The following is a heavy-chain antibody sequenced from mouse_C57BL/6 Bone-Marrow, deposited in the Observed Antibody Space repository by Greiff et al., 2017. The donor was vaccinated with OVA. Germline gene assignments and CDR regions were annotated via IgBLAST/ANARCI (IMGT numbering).Heavy chain of an antibody. D-gene: IGHD4-1*01. CDR2: IDPENGDT. J-gene: IGHJ2*01. V-gene: IGHV14-4*01. CDR1: GFNIKDDY. Sequence: EVQLQQSGAELVRPGASVKLSCTASGFNIKDDYMHWVKQRPEQGLEWIGWIDPENGDTEYASKFQGKATITADTSSNTAYLQLSSLTSEDTAVYYCTTVTSWDRYYFDYWGQGTTLTVSS. CDR3: TTVTSWDRYYFDY.